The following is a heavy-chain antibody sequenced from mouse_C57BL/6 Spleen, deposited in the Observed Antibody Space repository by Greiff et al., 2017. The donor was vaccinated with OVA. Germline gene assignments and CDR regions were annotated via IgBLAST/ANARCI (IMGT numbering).Heavy chain of an antibody. CDR2: IYPGSGST. Sequence: QVQLQQPGAELVKPGASVKMSCKASGYTFTSYWITWVKQRPGQGLEWIGDIYPGSGSTNYNEKFKSKATLTVDTSSSTAYMQLSSLTSEDSAVYYSARGSSGRPGFAYWGQGTLVTVSA. CDR1: GYTFTSYW. D-gene: IGHD3-2*02. J-gene: IGHJ3*01. V-gene: IGHV1-55*01. CDR3: ARGSSGRPGFAY.